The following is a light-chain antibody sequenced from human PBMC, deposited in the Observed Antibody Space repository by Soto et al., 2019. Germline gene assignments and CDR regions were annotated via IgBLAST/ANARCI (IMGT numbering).Light chain of an antibody. Sequence: DVVMTQSPDSLAVTLGERATIKCKSSQSLLWSPNNKNYLAWYQQKPGQPPKLLISWASTRESGVPDRFSGSVSETDFTLTISSLQAEDVAVYYCQQYHRIPETFGQGTRLEIK. CDR3: QQYHRIPET. CDR1: QSLLWSPNNKNY. CDR2: WAS. V-gene: IGKV4-1*01. J-gene: IGKJ2*01.